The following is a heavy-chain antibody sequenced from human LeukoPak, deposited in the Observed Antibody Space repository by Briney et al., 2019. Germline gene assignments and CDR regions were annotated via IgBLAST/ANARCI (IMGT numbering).Heavy chain of an antibody. Sequence: GGSLRLSCVAPGLPIGDFAMHWVRQAPGQGLEWVSLISGDGVSTFFADSVKGRFSISRDNSKNSLFLEMSSLRTEDTAMYYCARYAGSLDAFDMWGQGTMVTVSP. CDR2: ISGDGVST. J-gene: IGHJ3*02. D-gene: IGHD5-18*01. CDR1: GLPIGDFA. CDR3: ARYAGSLDAFDM. V-gene: IGHV3-43*02.